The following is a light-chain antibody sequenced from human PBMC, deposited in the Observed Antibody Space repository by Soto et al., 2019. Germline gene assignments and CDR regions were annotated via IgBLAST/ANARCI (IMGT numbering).Light chain of an antibody. CDR3: QQCTFSPRT. CDR2: GAS. J-gene: IGKJ1*01. V-gene: IGKV3-15*01. CDR1: QSVSNN. Sequence: EIVLTQSPGTLSLSPGERATLSCRASQSVSNNYLAWFQQKPGQAPRLLIYGASIRADGIPARFSGSGSETEFTLTISSLQSEDFAVYYCQQCTFSPRTFGQGTKVDNK.